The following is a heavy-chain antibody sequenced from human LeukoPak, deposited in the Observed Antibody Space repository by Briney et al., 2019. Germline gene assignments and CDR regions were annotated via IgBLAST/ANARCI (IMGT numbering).Heavy chain of an antibody. D-gene: IGHD3-9*01. Sequence: PSETLSLTCTVSGGSISSGSYYWSWIRQPAGKGLEWIGRIYTSGSTNYNPSLKSRVTISVDTSKNQFSLKLSSVTAADTAVYYCARGVRYYDILTGYYTDYMDVWGKGTTVTVSS. CDR3: ARGVRYYDILTGYYTDYMDV. J-gene: IGHJ6*03. CDR2: IYTSGST. CDR1: GGSISSGSYY. V-gene: IGHV4-61*02.